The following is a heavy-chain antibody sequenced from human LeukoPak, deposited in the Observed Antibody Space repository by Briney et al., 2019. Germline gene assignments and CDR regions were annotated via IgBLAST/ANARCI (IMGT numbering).Heavy chain of an antibody. CDR2: IIPIFGTA. Sequence: EASVKVSCKASGGTFSSYAISWVRQAPGQGLEWMGGIIPIFGTANYAQKFQGRVTITTDESTSTAYMELSSLRSEDTAVYYCASPDTAMGPAVYWGQGTLVTVSS. D-gene: IGHD5-18*01. CDR1: GGTFSSYA. J-gene: IGHJ4*02. CDR3: ASPDTAMGPAVY. V-gene: IGHV1-69*05.